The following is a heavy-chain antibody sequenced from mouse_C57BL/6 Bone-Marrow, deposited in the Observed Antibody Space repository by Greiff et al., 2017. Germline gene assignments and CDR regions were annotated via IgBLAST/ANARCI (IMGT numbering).Heavy chain of an antibody. V-gene: IGHV5-6*01. CDR1: GFTFSSYG. CDR3: ARDEDYGNLYLFAY. J-gene: IGHJ3*01. Sequence: EVKLVESGGDLVKPGGYLKLSCAASGFTFSSYGMSWVRQTPDKRLEWVATISSGGSYTYYPDSVKGRFTISRDNAKNTLYLQMSSLKSEDTAMYYCARDEDYGNLYLFAYWGQGTLVTVSA. CDR2: ISSGGSYT. D-gene: IGHD2-1*01.